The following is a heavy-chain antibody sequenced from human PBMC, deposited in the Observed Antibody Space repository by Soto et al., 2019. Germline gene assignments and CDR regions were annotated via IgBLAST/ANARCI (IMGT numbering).Heavy chain of an antibody. CDR2: INHSGST. CDR1: GGSFSGYY. CDR3: ATAMEDIVVVPAASVYFKH. J-gene: IGHJ1*01. D-gene: IGHD2-2*01. Sequence: PSETLSLTCAVYGGSFSGYYWSWIRQPPGKGLEWIGEINHSGSTNYNPSLKSRVTISVDTSKNQFSLKLSSVTAADTAVYYCATAMEDIVVVPAASVYFKHWGQGTLVTVSS. V-gene: IGHV4-34*01.